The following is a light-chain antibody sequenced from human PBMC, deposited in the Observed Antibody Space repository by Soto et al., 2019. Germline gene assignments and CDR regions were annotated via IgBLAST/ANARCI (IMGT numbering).Light chain of an antibody. V-gene: IGKV3-15*01. J-gene: IGKJ5*01. Sequence: EIVVTQSPATLSVSPGESATLSCRASQSVASHLAWYQQNPCQAPRLLIFGASVRATGIPARFSGSGSGTEFVLTIDSLQSEDFAVYYCHQYNDWPSITFCQGTRLEIK. CDR2: GAS. CDR3: HQYNDWPSIT. CDR1: QSVASH.